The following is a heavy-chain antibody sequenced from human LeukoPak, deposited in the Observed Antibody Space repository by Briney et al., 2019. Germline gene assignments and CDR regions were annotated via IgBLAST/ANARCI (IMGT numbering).Heavy chain of an antibody. Sequence: GGSLRLSCAASGFTFDDYAMHWVRQAPGKGLEWVSGISWNSNDIDYVDSVKGRLTISRDNAEKSLYLQMDSLRGEDTAVYYCTRDVASSTYHFESSGLLDYWGQGTLVTVSS. CDR3: TRDVASSTYHFESSGLLDY. CDR2: ISWNSNDI. V-gene: IGHV3-9*01. CDR1: GFTFDDYA. D-gene: IGHD3-22*01. J-gene: IGHJ4*02.